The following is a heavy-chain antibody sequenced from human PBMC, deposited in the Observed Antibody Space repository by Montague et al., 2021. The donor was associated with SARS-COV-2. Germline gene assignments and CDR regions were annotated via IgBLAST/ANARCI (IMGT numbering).Heavy chain of an antibody. J-gene: IGHJ4*02. V-gene: IGHV4-59*01. CDR3: ARFWSGYVDK. CDR2: IYYTGET. CDR1: GGSIRSNY. D-gene: IGHD3-3*01. Sequence: SETLSLTCSFSGGSIRSNYWSWIRLPPGKALEWLGYIYYTGETTHNPTLESRVTISVDTSRSQFSLRLTSVTAADTAVYFCARFWSGYVDKWSQGTLVTVSS.